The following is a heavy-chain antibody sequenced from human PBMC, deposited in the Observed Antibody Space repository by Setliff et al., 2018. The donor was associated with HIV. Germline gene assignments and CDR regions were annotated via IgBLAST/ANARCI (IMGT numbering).Heavy chain of an antibody. CDR2: IHYNEKT. D-gene: IGHD6-19*01. J-gene: IGHJ4*02. V-gene: IGHV4-39*01. Sequence: SETLSLTCTVSGGSASNSRYYWAWIRQPPGKGLEYIGSIHYNEKTYYNPSLKSRVTISIDTSKNQFSLNLTSVTAADTAVYYCARARSDWYNVRPYYFDLWGQGTPVTVS. CDR3: ARARSDWYNVRPYYFDL. CDR1: GGSASNSRYY.